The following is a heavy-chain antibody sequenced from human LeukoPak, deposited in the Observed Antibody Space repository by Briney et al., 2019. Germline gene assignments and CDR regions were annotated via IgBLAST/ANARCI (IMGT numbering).Heavy chain of an antibody. Sequence: GGSLRLSCAASGFTFNDYYMSWIRQAPGKGLEWVSYISSSGSTIYYADSVKGRFTISRDNAKNSLYLQMNSLRAEDTAVYYCARVGYYDFWSGYTLHRGPLDYWGQGTLVTDSS. D-gene: IGHD3-3*01. J-gene: IGHJ4*02. CDR2: ISSSGSTI. CDR3: ARVGYYDFWSGYTLHRGPLDY. V-gene: IGHV3-11*04. CDR1: GFTFNDYY.